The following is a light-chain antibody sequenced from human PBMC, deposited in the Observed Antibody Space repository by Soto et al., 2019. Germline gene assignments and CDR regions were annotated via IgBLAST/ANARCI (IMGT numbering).Light chain of an antibody. CDR3: QQYGSSPPWT. CDR1: QSVSSSY. Sequence: VFTHSPGTLSLSPGERATLSCRASQSVSSSYLAWYQQKPGQAPRLLIYGASSRATGIPDRFSGSGSGTDFTLTISRLEPEDFAVYYCQQYGSSPPWTFGQGTKV. V-gene: IGKV3-20*01. CDR2: GAS. J-gene: IGKJ1*01.